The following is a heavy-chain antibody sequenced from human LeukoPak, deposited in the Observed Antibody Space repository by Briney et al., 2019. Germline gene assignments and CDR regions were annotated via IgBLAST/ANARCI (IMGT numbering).Heavy chain of an antibody. CDR2: INPNSGGT. Sequence: ASVKVSCKASGYTFTGYYMHWVRQAPGQGLEWMGWINPNSGGTNYAQKFQGRVTMTRDTSISTAYMELSRLRSDYTAVYYCARLYSSSWYEWVHTLDYWGQGTLVTVSS. J-gene: IGHJ4*02. CDR3: ARLYSSSWYEWVHTLDY. CDR1: GYTFTGYY. V-gene: IGHV1-2*02. D-gene: IGHD6-13*01.